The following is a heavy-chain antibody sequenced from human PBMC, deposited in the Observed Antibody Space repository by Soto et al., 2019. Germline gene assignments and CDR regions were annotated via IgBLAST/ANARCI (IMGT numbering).Heavy chain of an antibody. V-gene: IGHV3-48*01. CDR1: GFTFNSYS. CDR3: ARGGNYFDY. Sequence: EVQLVESGGGLVQPGGSLRLSCAASGFTFNSYSINWVRQAPGMGLEWVSYISSSSSTIYYADSVKGRFTISRDNAKNSRYLQMSSLRAEDTAVYYCARGGNYFDYWGQGTLVTVSS. CDR2: ISSSSSTI. J-gene: IGHJ4*02.